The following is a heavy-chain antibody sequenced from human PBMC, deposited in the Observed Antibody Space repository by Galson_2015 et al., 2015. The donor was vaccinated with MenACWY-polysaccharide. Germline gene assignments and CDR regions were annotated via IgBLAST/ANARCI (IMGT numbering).Heavy chain of an antibody. CDR1: GYTFTSYD. J-gene: IGHJ6*03. CDR3: ARGDRIVVVPAASLRHYYMDV. V-gene: IGHV1-8*01. Sequence: SVKVSCKASGYTFTSYDINWVRQATGQGLEWMGWMNPNSGNTGYVQKFQGRVTMTRNTSISTAYMELSSLRSEDTAVYYCARGDRIVVVPAASLRHYYMDVWGKGTTVTVSS. D-gene: IGHD2-2*01. CDR2: MNPNSGNT.